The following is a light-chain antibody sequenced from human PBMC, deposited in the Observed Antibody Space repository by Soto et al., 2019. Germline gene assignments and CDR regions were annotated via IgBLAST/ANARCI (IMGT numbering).Light chain of an antibody. Sequence: SVLTQPPSASGTPGQGVTISCSGSTSNIGSNYVYWYQQLPGTAPKLLIYRNNQRPSGVPDRFSGSKSGTSASLAISGLRSDDEADCFCATWDDSLNGFYVFGTGTKVTVL. J-gene: IGLJ1*01. CDR2: RNN. V-gene: IGLV1-47*01. CDR1: TSNIGSNY. CDR3: ATWDDSLNGFYV.